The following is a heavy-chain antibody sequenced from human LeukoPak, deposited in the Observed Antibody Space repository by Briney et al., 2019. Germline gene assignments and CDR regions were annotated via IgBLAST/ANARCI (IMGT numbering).Heavy chain of an antibody. Sequence: PSETLSLTCTVSGGSVSSYYWSWIRQPPGKGLEWIGYIYYSGSTNYNPSLKSRVTISVDTSKNQFSLKLSSVTAADTAVYYCARDMGATFVFFGYWGQGTLVTVSS. J-gene: IGHJ4*02. CDR3: ARDMGATFVFFGY. V-gene: IGHV4-59*02. CDR1: GGSVSSYY. D-gene: IGHD1-26*01. CDR2: IYYSGST.